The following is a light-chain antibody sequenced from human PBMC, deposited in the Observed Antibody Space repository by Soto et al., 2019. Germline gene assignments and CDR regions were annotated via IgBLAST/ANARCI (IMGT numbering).Light chain of an antibody. V-gene: IGLV4-60*02. J-gene: IGLJ3*02. CDR1: SGHSSYI. CDR3: ETWASNTHGV. Sequence: QSVLTQSSSASASLGSSVKLTCTLNSGHSSYIIAWHQQQPGKAPRYLMKLEGSGSYNKGSGVPDRFSGSSSGANRYLTISNLQVEDEADYYCETWASNTHGVFGGGTKLTVL. CDR2: LEGSGSY.